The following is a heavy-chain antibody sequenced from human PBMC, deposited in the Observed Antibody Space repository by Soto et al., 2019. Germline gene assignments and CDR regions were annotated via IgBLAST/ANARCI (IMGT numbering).Heavy chain of an antibody. D-gene: IGHD3-10*01. CDR1: GFSVSSNY. J-gene: IGHJ4*02. CDR3: ARRHYYGSD. V-gene: IGHV3-66*04. CDR2: IYSGGST. Sequence: EVQLVEAGGGVVQPGGSLRLSCAASGFSVSSNYMYWVRQAPGKGLECVSLIYSGGSTDHADSVKDRFTISRDNSKNTLYLQMNSLRAEDTAVYYCARRHYYGSDWGQGTLVTVSS.